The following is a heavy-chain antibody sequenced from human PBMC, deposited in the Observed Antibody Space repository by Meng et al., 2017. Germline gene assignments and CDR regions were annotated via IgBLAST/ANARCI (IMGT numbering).Heavy chain of an antibody. Sequence: QVQRVQVGGGVKQPGASVKVSCKASGYTFTGYYMHWVRQAPGQGLEWMGRINPNSGGTNYAQKFQGRVTMTRDTSISTAYMELSRLRSEDTAVYYCARDFMQRPPPGGWFDPWGQGTLVTVSS. V-gene: IGHV1-2*06. CDR1: GYTFTGYY. CDR2: INPNSGGT. D-gene: IGHD2-15*01. CDR3: ARDFMQRPPPGGWFDP. J-gene: IGHJ5*02.